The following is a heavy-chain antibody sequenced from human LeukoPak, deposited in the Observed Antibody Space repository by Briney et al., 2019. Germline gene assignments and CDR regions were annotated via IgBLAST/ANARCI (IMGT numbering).Heavy chain of an antibody. D-gene: IGHD6-13*01. V-gene: IGHV1-69*04. CDR2: IIPILGIA. CDR3: ARDPTHHLYSSSWYGNWFDP. CDR1: GGTFSSYA. J-gene: IGHJ5*02. Sequence: SVKVSCKASGGTFSSYAISWVRQAPGQGLEWMGRIIPILGIANYAQKFQGRVTITADKSTSTAYMELSSLRSEDTAVYYCARDPTHHLYSSSWYGNWFDPWGQGTLVTVSS.